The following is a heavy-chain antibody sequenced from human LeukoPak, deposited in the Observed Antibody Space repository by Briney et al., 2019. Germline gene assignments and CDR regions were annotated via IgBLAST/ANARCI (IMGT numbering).Heavy chain of an antibody. CDR2: IYYSGST. V-gene: IGHV4-59*01. CDR3: ARGPYGDYVGY. Sequence: SETLSLTCTVSGGSISSYYWSWIRQHPGKGLEWIGYIYYSGSTNYNPSLKSRVTISVDTSKNQFSLKLSSVTAADTAVYYCARGPYGDYVGYWGQGTLVTVSS. CDR1: GGSISSYY. D-gene: IGHD4-17*01. J-gene: IGHJ4*02.